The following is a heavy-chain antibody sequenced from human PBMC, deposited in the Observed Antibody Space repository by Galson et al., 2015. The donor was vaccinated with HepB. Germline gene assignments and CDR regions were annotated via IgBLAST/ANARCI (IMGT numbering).Heavy chain of an antibody. V-gene: IGHV3-21*01. J-gene: IGHJ4*02. CDR1: GFTFSSYS. CDR3: AREARDYYDSSGYLDY. CDR2: ISSSSSYI. D-gene: IGHD3-22*01. Sequence: SLRLSCAASGFTFSSYSMNWVRQAPGKGLEWVSSISSSSSYIYYADSVKGRFTISRDNAKNSLYLQMNSLRAEDTAVYYCAREARDYYDSSGYLDYWGQGTLVTVSS.